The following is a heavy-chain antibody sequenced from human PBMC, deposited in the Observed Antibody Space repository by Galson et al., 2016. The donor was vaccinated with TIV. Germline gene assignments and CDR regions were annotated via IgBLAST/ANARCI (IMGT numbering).Heavy chain of an antibody. CDR2: IWNDGVNE. CDR1: GFKFSNYG. V-gene: IGHV3-33*01. J-gene: IGHJ6*03. Sequence: SLRLSCAASGFKFSNYGMHWVRQAPGKGLEWVAVIWNDGVNEYYIDSVKGRFTISRDDSKSTLYLQMDSLRDEDTGVYYCARDRGDLWSGYPNYYYYMDVWGKGTTVIVSS. CDR3: ARDRGDLWSGYPNYYYYMDV. D-gene: IGHD3-3*01.